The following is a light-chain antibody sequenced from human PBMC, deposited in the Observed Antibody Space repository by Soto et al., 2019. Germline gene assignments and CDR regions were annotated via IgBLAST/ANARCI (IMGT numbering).Light chain of an antibody. CDR1: QSISNW. CDR2: RTS. V-gene: IGKV1-5*03. Sequence: DIQMTQSPSTLPASVGDRVTITCRASQSISNWLAWYQQKPGKAPKVLIFRTSTLESGVPSRFSGSGSGTEFTLTISSLQPDDFATYHCQHYNGYSYTFGQGTKLEFK. CDR3: QHYNGYSYT. J-gene: IGKJ2*01.